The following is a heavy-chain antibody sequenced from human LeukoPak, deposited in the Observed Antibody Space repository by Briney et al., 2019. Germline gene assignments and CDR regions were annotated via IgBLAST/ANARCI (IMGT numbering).Heavy chain of an antibody. CDR2: IKSKTDGGTT. D-gene: IGHD3-22*01. J-gene: IGHJ4*02. CDR3: TTEDYCDSSGYYLGYFDY. Sequence: PGGSLRLSCAASGFTFSNAWMSWVRQAPGKGLEWVGRIKSKTDGGTTDYAAPVKGRFTISRDDSKNTLYLQMNSLKTEDTAVYYCTTEDYCDSSGYYLGYFDYWGQGTLVTVSS. CDR1: GFTFSNAW. V-gene: IGHV3-15*01.